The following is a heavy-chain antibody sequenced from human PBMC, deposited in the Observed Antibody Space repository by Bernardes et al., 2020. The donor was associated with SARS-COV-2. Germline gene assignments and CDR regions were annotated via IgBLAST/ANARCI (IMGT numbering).Heavy chain of an antibody. CDR2: IYYSGST. J-gene: IGHJ6*02. D-gene: IGHD3-10*01. Sequence: YYWSWSRQHPGKGLEWIGYIYYSGSTYYNPSLKSRVTISVDTSKNQFSLKLSSVTAADTAVYYCARDLMVRGVIGQRVYYYYYGMDVWGQGTTVTVSS. V-gene: IGHV4-31*02. CDR1: YY. CDR3: ARDLMVRGVIGQRVYYYYYGMDV.